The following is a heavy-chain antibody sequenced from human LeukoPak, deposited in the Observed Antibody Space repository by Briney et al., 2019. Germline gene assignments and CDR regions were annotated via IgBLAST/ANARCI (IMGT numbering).Heavy chain of an antibody. CDR3: ARRVLWFGELNNWFDP. J-gene: IGHJ5*02. Sequence: PSETLSLTCTVSGYSISSGYYWGWIRQPPGKGLEWIGSIYHSGSTYYNPSLKSRVTISVDTSKNQFSLKLSSVTAADTAVYYCARRVLWFGELNNWFDPWGQGTLVTVSS. CDR2: IYHSGST. D-gene: IGHD3-10*01. CDR1: GYSISSGYY. V-gene: IGHV4-38-2*02.